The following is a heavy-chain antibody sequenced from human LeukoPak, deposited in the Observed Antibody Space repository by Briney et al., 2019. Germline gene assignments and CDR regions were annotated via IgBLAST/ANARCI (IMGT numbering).Heavy chain of an antibody. V-gene: IGHV3-21*01. CDR2: ISSSSNYI. J-gene: IGHJ4*02. CDR1: GFTLSSSN. CDR3: ARGRSYNSLSGVGY. D-gene: IGHD2/OR15-2a*01. Sequence: GGSLRLSCAAPGFTLSSSNMNGFRQAPGKGLECASSISSSSNYISYADSVKGRFTISRDNAKNSVYLQMNSLRAEDTAVYYCARGRSYNSLSGVGYWGQGTLVTVSS.